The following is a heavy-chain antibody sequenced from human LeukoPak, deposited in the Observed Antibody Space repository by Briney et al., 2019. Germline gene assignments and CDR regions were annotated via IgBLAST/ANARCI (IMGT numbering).Heavy chain of an antibody. CDR2: IYHSGST. D-gene: IGHD3-10*01. J-gene: IGHJ5*02. CDR1: GYSISSGYY. Sequence: PSETLSLTCAVSGYSISSGYYWGWIRQPPGKGLEWIGSIYHSGSTYYNPSLKSRVTISVDTSKNQFSLKLSSVTAADTAVYYCARGADRTMVRGVIIRGDWFDPWGQGTLVTVSS. CDR3: ARGADRTMVRGVIIRGDWFDP. V-gene: IGHV4-38-2*01.